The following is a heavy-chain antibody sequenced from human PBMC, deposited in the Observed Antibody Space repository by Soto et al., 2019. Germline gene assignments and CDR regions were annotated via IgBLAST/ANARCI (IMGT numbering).Heavy chain of an antibody. Sequence: SETLSLTCSVSGASMNNYYGSWVRQPPGRGLEWIGYMYSSGSSNYNSSLKSRVTISVDTSKNQFSLKLSSVTAVDTAVYYCVRSGHTFGGVMWGLGTLVTVSS. CDR3: VRSGHTFGGVM. V-gene: IGHV4-59*01. J-gene: IGHJ4*02. CDR2: MYSSGSS. CDR1: GASMNNYY. D-gene: IGHD3-16*01.